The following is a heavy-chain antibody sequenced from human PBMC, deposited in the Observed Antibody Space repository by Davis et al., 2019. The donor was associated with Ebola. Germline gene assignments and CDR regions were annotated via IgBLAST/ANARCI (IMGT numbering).Heavy chain of an antibody. CDR2: IYHGGNT. CDR3: ARSGLSFGVVKYHYGMDV. J-gene: IGHJ6*04. D-gene: IGHD3-3*01. V-gene: IGHV4-59*01. CDR1: GGSISGYY. Sequence: SETLSLTCTVSGGSISGYYWSWIRQPPGKGLEWIGFIYHGGNTNYNPSLKSRVTISVGPSENQFSLKLNSVTAADTAVYYCARSGLSFGVVKYHYGMDVWGKGTTVTVSS.